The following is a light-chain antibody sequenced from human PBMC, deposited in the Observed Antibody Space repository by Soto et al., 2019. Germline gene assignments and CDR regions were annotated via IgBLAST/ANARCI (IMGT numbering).Light chain of an antibody. V-gene: IGLV2-14*01. J-gene: IGLJ1*01. CDR3: GSYTSSNTPYV. Sequence: QSVLTQPASVSGSPGQSITISCTGSSSDVGAYNFVSWYQHHPGKAPKLILYEVTTRPSGVSSRFSGSKSGNTASLTISGLQADDEASYYCGSYTSSNTPYVFGTGTKVTVL. CDR2: EVT. CDR1: SSDVGAYNF.